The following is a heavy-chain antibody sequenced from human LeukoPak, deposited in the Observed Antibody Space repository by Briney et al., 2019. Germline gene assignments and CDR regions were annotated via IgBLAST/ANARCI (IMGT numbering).Heavy chain of an antibody. CDR2: IYYSGST. V-gene: IGHV4-59*01. CDR1: GGSISSYY. Sequence: SETLSLTCTVSGGSISSYYWSWIRQPPGKGLEWIGYIYYSGSTNYNPSLKSRVTISVDTSKNQFSLKLSSVTAADTAVYHCARGRRGIATIIDYWGQGTLVTVSS. D-gene: IGHD5-12*01. CDR3: ARGRRGIATIIDY. J-gene: IGHJ4*02.